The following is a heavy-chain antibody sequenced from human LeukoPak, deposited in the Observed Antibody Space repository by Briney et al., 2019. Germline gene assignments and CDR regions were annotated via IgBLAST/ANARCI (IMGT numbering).Heavy chain of an antibody. V-gene: IGHV4-39*01. CDR2: IYYSRST. Sequence: PSETLSLTCTVSGGSISSSSYYWGWIRQPPGKGLEWIGSIYYSRSTYYNPSLKSRVTISVDTSKNQFSLKLSSVTAADTAVYYCASTKLPAHYYYYYYMDVWGKGTTVTVSS. J-gene: IGHJ6*03. CDR1: GGSISSSSYY. D-gene: IGHD6-6*01. CDR3: ASTKLPAHYYYYYYMDV.